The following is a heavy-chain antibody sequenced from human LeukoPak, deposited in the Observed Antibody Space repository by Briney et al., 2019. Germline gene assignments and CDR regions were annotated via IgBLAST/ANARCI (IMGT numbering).Heavy chain of an antibody. V-gene: IGHV5-51*01. Sequence: GESLKISCKGSGYSFTSYWIGWVRQTPGKGLEWMGIIYPGDSDTRYSPSFQGQVTISADKSISTAYLQWSSLKASDTAMYYCARVVVTAAPINWFDPWGQGTLVTVSS. D-gene: IGHD2-21*02. CDR1: GYSFTSYW. CDR3: ARVVVTAAPINWFDP. CDR2: IYPGDSDT. J-gene: IGHJ5*02.